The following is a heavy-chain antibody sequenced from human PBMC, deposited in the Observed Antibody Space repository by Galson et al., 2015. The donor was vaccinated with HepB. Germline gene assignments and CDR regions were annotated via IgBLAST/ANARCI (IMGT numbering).Heavy chain of an antibody. V-gene: IGHV3-7*03. D-gene: IGHD6-6*01. CDR3: VRELAARI. J-gene: IGHJ3*02. CDR2: IKKDGSEK. CDR1: GFTFSNYW. Sequence: SLRLSCAASGFTFSNYWMTWVRQAPGKGLEWVANIKKDGSEKSYVDSVKGRFTISRDNAKNSLYLQMNSLRAEDTAVYYCVRELAARIWGQGTMVPVSS.